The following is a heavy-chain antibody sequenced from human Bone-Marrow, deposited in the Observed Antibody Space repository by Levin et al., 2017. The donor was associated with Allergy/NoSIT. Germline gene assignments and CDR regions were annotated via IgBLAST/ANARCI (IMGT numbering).Heavy chain of an antibody. Sequence: GESLKISCAASGFTFSSYWMTWVRQAPGKGLELVANIKLDGSETHYVDSVEGRFTISRDNPKNSVYLQINSLRAEDTAVYYCARAIHTNYVGNDYWGQGTLVTVSS. V-gene: IGHV3-7*01. CDR2: IKLDGSET. CDR1: GFTFSSYW. D-gene: IGHD3-16*01. CDR3: ARAIHTNYVGNDY. J-gene: IGHJ4*02.